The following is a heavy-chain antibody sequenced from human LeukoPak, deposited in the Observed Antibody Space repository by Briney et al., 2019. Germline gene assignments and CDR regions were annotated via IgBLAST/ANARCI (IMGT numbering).Heavy chain of an antibody. CDR2: ISSSSSHI. D-gene: IGHD5/OR15-5a*01. J-gene: IGHJ6*03. Sequence: GGSLRLSCAASGFSFSRYSMNWVRQAPGKGLEWVSCISSSSSHIYYADSVKGRFTISRDNAKNSLYLQMNSLRAEDTAVYYCARGMSPPNYYYYMDVWGKGTTVTVSS. CDR1: GFSFSRYS. CDR3: ARGMSPPNYYYYMDV. V-gene: IGHV3-21*04.